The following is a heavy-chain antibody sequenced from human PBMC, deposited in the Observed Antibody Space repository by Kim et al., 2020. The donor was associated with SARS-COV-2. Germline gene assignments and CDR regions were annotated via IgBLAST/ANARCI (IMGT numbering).Heavy chain of an antibody. D-gene: IGHD5-18*01. CDR3: AKGWIQLWSPFDY. V-gene: IGHV3-33*06. CDR1: GFTFSSYG. J-gene: IGHJ4*02. Sequence: GGSLRLSCAASGFTFSSYGMHWVRQAPGKGLEWVAVIWYDGSNKYYADSVKGRFTISRDNSKNTLYLQMNSLRDEDTAVYYCAKGWIQLWSPFDYWGQGTLVTVSS. CDR2: IWYDGSNK.